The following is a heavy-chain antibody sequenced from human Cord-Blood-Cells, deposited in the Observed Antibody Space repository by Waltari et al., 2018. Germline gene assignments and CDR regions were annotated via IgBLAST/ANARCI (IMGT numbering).Heavy chain of an antibody. CDR2: INAGNGNT. D-gene: IGHD3-16*01. J-gene: IGHJ4*02. V-gene: IGHV1-3*01. Sequence: QVQLVQSGAEVKKPGASVTVSCKASGYTFTSYAMHWVRQAPGQRLEWMGWINAGNGNTKYSQKFQGRVTITRDTSASTAYMELSSLRSEDTAVYYCARALDGPSYEFDYWGQGTLVTVSS. CDR1: GYTFTSYA. CDR3: ARALDGPSYEFDY.